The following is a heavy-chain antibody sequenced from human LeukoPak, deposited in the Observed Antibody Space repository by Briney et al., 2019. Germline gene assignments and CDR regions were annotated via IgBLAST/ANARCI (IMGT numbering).Heavy chain of an antibody. CDR1: GYAFSSYA. CDR2: ISYDGSNK. Sequence: GTSLRLSCAASGYAFSSYAMHWVRQAPGKGLEWVAVISYDGSNKYYADSVKGRFTISRDNSKNTLYLQMNSLRAEDTAVYYCAKAGSGAQLPYYFDYWGQGTLVTVSS. V-gene: IGHV3-30-3*02. J-gene: IGHJ4*02. D-gene: IGHD1-26*01. CDR3: AKAGSGAQLPYYFDY.